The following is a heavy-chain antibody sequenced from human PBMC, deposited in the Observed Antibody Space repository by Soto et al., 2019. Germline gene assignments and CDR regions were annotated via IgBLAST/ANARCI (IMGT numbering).Heavy chain of an antibody. J-gene: IGHJ6*02. D-gene: IGHD3-3*01. CDR3: ARDNILGILYGGMDV. CDR1: GVSISSSSYY. Sequence: PSETLSLTCTVSGVSISSSSYYWSWIRQPPGKGLEWIGYIYYSGSTYYNPSLKSRVTISVDTSKNQFSLKLSSVTAADTAVYYCARDNILGILYGGMDVWGQGTTVTGSS. CDR2: IYYSGST. V-gene: IGHV4-30-4*01.